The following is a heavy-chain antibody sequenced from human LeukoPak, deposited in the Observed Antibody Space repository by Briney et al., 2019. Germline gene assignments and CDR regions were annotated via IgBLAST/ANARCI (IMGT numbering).Heavy chain of an antibody. D-gene: IGHD3-22*01. CDR3: ARDRLRNYYDSSDAFDI. Sequence: GGSLRLSCAASGFTFSSYWMSWVRQAPGKGLEWVANIKQDGSEKYYVDSVKGRFTISRDNAKNSLYLQMNSLRAEDTAVYYCARDRLRNYYDSSDAFDIWGQWTMVTVSS. CDR2: IKQDGSEK. CDR1: GFTFSSYW. V-gene: IGHV3-7*01. J-gene: IGHJ3*02.